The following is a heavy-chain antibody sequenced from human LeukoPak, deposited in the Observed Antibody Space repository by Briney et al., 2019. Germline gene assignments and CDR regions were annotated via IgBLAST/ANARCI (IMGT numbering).Heavy chain of an antibody. CDR1: GFTFRSYA. J-gene: IGHJ4*02. V-gene: IGHV3-23*01. D-gene: IGHD3-22*01. CDR2: ISGGGGST. CDR3: AKDSYYYDGSDCIGGDYIDS. Sequence: GGSLRLSCAASGFTFRSYAMTWVRQAPGKGLEWVSSISGGGGSTYHADSVKGHFIISRDNSKNTLFLQMNSLRAEDTAVYYCAKDSYYYDGSDCIGGDYIDSWGQGTLVTVSS.